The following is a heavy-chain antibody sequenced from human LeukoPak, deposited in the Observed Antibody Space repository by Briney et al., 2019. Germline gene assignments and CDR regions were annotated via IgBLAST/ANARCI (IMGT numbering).Heavy chain of an antibody. CDR1: GFTFSSYA. Sequence: GGSLRLSCAASGFTFSSYAMHWVRQAPGKGLEYVSAISSNGGSTYYANSVKGRFTISRDNSKNTLYLQMGSLRAEDMAVYYCARAPARRWYFDYWGQGTLVTVSS. CDR2: ISSNGGST. CDR3: ARAPARRWYFDY. V-gene: IGHV3-64*01. D-gene: IGHD6-6*01. J-gene: IGHJ4*02.